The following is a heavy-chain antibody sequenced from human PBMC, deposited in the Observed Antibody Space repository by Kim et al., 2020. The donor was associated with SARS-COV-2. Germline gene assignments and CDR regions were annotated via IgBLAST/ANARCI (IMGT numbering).Heavy chain of an antibody. CDR2: IYHSGNT. J-gene: IGHJ4*02. Sequence: SETLSPTCIVSGGSISSSGYYWGWIRQPPGKGLEWIGSIYHSGNTYYNPSLKSRVTISVDTPKNQFSLKLIAVAAADTAVYYCARQRFPSFYGDYWGQGTLVTVSS. CDR1: GGSISSSGYY. CDR3: ARQRFPSFYGDY. V-gene: IGHV4-39*01. D-gene: IGHD4-17*01.